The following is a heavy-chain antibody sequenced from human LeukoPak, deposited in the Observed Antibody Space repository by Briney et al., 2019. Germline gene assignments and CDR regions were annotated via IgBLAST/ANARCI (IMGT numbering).Heavy chain of an antibody. J-gene: IGHJ4*02. CDR1: GYTFTSYG. V-gene: IGHV1-18*01. Sequence: ASVKVSCKASGYTFTSYGISWVRQAPGQGLEWMGWISAYNGNTSYAQKLQGRVTMTTDTSTSTAYMELRSLRSDDTAVYYCARDRVVRGVKISDYWGQGTLVTVSS. CDR2: ISAYNGNT. CDR3: ARDRVVRGVKISDY. D-gene: IGHD3-10*01.